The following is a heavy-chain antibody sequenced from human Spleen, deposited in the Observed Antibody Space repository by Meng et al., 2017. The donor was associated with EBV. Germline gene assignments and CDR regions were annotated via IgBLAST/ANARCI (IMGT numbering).Heavy chain of an antibody. CDR3: ATDYGPTDS. J-gene: IGHJ4*02. CDR1: GGSIRSSSYN. Sequence: QLDASGPGLVKPPETLSLPCSVSGGSIRSSSYNWGWIRQPPGKGLEWIGSIFYSGSTTYNPSLKSRVTISVDTSKNQFSLKLTSVTAADTAVYYCATDYGPTDSWGQGALVTVSS. V-gene: IGHV4-39*01. CDR2: IFYSGST. D-gene: IGHD4-17*01.